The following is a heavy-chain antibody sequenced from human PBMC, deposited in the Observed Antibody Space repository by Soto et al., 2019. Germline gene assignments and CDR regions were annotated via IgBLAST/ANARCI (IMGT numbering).Heavy chain of an antibody. Sequence: QLQLQESGSGLVKPSQTLSLTCAVSGGSISSGGYSWSWIRQPPGKGLEWIGYIYHSGSTYYNPALKSRVTISVDRSKNQFALKLSSVTAADTAVYYCARAPVDDYGDYGIDYWGQGTLVTVSS. V-gene: IGHV4-30-2*01. CDR3: ARAPVDDYGDYGIDY. J-gene: IGHJ4*02. CDR2: IYHSGST. CDR1: GGSISSGGYS. D-gene: IGHD4-17*01.